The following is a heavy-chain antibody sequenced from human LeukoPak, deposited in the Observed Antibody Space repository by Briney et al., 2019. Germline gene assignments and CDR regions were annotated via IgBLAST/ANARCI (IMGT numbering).Heavy chain of an antibody. CDR1: GSSFTSYW. CDR2: IYPGDSDT. V-gene: IGHV5-51*01. J-gene: IGHJ4*02. D-gene: IGHD3-22*01. Sequence: GESLKISCKGSGSSFTSYWIGWVRQMPGKGLEWMGIIYPGDSDTRYSPSFQGQVTISADKSISTAYLQWSSLKASDTAMYYCARRLRYYDSSGYKYYFDYWGQGTLVTVSS. CDR3: ARRLRYYDSSGYKYYFDY.